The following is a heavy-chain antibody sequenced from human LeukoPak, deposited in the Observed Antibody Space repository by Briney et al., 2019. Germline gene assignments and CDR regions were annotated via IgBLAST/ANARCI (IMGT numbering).Heavy chain of an antibody. J-gene: IGHJ4*02. D-gene: IGHD2-2*01. V-gene: IGHV4-39*01. Sequence: HSETLSLTCTVSGGSISSSSYYWGWIRQPPGKGLEWDGSIYYSGSTYYNPSLKSRVTISVDTSKNQFSLELSSVTAADTAVYYCARTSSTSCCFFDYWGQGTLVTVSS. CDR1: GGSISSSSYY. CDR2: IYYSGST. CDR3: ARTSSTSCCFFDY.